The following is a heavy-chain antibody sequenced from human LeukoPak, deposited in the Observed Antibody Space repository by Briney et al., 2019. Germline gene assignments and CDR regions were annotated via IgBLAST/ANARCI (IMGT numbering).Heavy chain of an antibody. Sequence: ASVKVSCKASGYTFTSYDINWVRQATGQGLEWMGWMNPNSGNTGYAQKLQGRVTMTRNTSISTAYMELSSLRSEDTAVYYCAIGGDWNYYYGMDVWGQGTTVTVSS. D-gene: IGHD2-21*02. CDR2: MNPNSGNT. CDR3: AIGGDWNYYYGMDV. J-gene: IGHJ6*02. CDR1: GYTFTSYD. V-gene: IGHV1-8*01.